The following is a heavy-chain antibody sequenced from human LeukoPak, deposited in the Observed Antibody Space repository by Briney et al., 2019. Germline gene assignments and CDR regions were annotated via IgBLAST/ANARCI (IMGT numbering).Heavy chain of an antibody. Sequence: ASVKVSCKASGYTFTGYYMHWVRQAPGQGLEWMGWINPNSGGTNYAQKFQGRVTMTRDTSISTAYMELSRLRSDDTAVYYCERDLGVVVPAAISDWFDPWGQGTLVTVSS. V-gene: IGHV1-2*02. CDR2: INPNSGGT. CDR3: ERDLGVVVPAAISDWFDP. J-gene: IGHJ5*02. CDR1: GYTFTGYY. D-gene: IGHD2-2*01.